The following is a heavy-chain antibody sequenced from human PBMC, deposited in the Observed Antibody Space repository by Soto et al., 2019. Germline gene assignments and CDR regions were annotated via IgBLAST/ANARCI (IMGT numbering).Heavy chain of an antibody. J-gene: IGHJ5*01. CDR2: TYYRSKWYN. Sequence: QVQLQQSEPGLVKPSQTLSLTCAISVDSVSSSSVTWNWIRQSPSRGLEWLGRTYYRSKWYNDFAESVKSRITINPDTSKNQFYLHLNSVTPEDTAVYYCVRLIGNSWLDFWGQGTLVTVSS. D-gene: IGHD1-26*01. V-gene: IGHV6-1*01. CDR1: VDSVSSSSVT. CDR3: VRLIGNSWLDF.